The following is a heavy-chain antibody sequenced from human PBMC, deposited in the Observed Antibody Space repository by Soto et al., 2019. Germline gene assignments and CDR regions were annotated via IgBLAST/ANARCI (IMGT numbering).Heavy chain of an antibody. V-gene: IGHV7-4-1*01. D-gene: IGHD2-15*01. CDR1: GYAFTSYA. Sequence: VSVKVSCKASGYAFTSYAMNWVRQAPGQGLEWMGWINTNTGNPTYAQGFTGRFVFSLDTSVSTAYLQICSLKAEDTAVYYCARLGIEGEDAFDIWGQGTMVTV. CDR2: INTNTGNP. J-gene: IGHJ3*02. CDR3: ARLGIEGEDAFDI.